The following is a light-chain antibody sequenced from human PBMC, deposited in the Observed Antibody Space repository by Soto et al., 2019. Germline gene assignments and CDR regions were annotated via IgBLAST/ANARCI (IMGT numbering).Light chain of an antibody. CDR2: GTS. V-gene: IGKV3-20*01. CDR1: QSVSSSF. J-gene: IGKJ1*01. CDR3: QQYGSSPWT. Sequence: EIVLTQSPGTLSLSPGERATLSCRASQSVSSSFLAWNQQKPGQAPRLLNYGTSSRATGIPDRFSGSGSGTDFTLTISKQEPEDFAVYYCQQYGSSPWTFGEGTKVEIK.